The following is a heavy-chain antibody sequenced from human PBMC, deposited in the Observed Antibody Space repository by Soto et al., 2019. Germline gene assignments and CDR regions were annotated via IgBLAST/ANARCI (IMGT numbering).Heavy chain of an antibody. V-gene: IGHV4-61*01. J-gene: IGHJ4*02. CDR1: GGSVRSGRYY. CDR2: VYYSGNT. CDR3: VSAAKWELLFDY. D-gene: IGHD1-26*01. Sequence: SETLSLTCTVSGGSVRSGRYYWGWIRQPPGKGLEWIGYVYYSGNTNYNPSLKSRATISIDTFNDQFFLKLTSVTAADTALYYCVSAAKWELLFDYWGQGIQVTVSS.